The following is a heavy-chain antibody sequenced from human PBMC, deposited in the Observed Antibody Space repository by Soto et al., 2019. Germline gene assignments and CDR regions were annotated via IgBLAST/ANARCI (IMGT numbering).Heavy chain of an antibody. V-gene: IGHV1-24*01. J-gene: IGHJ3*02. Sequence: ASVKVSCKVSGYTLTELSMHWVRQAPGKGLEWMGGFDPEDGETIYAQKFQGRVTMTEDTSTDTAYMELSSLRSEDTALYYCATENRFSRYYDSSGYYAFDIWGQGTMVTVSS. D-gene: IGHD3-22*01. CDR2: FDPEDGET. CDR3: ATENRFSRYYDSSGYYAFDI. CDR1: GYTLTELS.